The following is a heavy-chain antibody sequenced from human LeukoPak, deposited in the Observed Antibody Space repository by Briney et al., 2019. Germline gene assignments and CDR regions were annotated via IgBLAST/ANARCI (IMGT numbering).Heavy chain of an antibody. CDR3: ASEMATAYYYYYGMDV. CDR1: GFTVSSNY. V-gene: IGHV3-66*01. D-gene: IGHD5-24*01. J-gene: IGHJ6*02. Sequence: GGSLRLSCAASGFTVSSNYMSWVRQAPGKGLGWVSVIYSGGSTYYADSVKGRFTISRDNSKNTLYLQMNSLRAEDTAVYYCASEMATAYYYYYGMDVWGQGTTVTVSS. CDR2: IYSGGST.